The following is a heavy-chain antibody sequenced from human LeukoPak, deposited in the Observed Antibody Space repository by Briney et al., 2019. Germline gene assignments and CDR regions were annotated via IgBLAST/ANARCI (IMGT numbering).Heavy chain of an antibody. CDR3: ARDLGGGYDFRYFDY. V-gene: IGHV1-18*01. D-gene: IGHD5-12*01. CDR1: GYTFTSYG. Sequence: ASVKVSCKASGYTFTSYGISWVRQAPGQGLEWMGWISAYNGNTNYAQKLQGRVTMTTDTSTSTAYMELRSLRSDDTAVYYCARDLGGGYDFRYFDYWGQGTLVTVSS. J-gene: IGHJ4*02. CDR2: ISAYNGNT.